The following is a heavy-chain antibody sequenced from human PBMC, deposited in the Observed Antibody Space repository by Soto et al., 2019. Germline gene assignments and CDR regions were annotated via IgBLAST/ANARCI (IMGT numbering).Heavy chain of an antibody. D-gene: IGHD3-22*01. CDR3: ARDTSGYYYYFDY. CDR1: GYTFTDYY. V-gene: IGHV1-2*04. CDR2: INPNNGGT. Sequence: GASVKVSCKASGYTFTDYYIHWLRQAPGQGLEWMGWINPNNGGTNFAQRFQGWVRMTRDTSNSTAYMELRRLRSDDTAVYFCARDTSGYYYYFDYWGQGTLVTVSS. J-gene: IGHJ4*02.